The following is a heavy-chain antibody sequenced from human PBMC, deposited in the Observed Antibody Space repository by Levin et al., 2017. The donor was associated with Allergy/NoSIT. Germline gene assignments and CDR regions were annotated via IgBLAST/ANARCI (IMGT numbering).Heavy chain of an antibody. Sequence: LSLTCAASGFTFSAYEMNWVRQAPGKGLQWVSYISSSASTIYYADSVKGRFTISRDNAKNSLYLQMNSLRAEDTAIYYCASDQTDDRDGDNSVHGYWGQGTLVTVSS. V-gene: IGHV3-48*03. J-gene: IGHJ4*02. CDR2: ISSSASTI. CDR1: GFTFSAYE. D-gene: IGHD5-24*01. CDR3: ASDQTDDRDGDNSVHGY.